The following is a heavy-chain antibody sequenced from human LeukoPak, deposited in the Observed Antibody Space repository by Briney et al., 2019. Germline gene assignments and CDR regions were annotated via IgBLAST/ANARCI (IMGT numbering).Heavy chain of an antibody. CDR1: GFTFSSYS. D-gene: IGHD3/OR15-3a*01. CDR3: ARMDRLAFDP. V-gene: IGHV3-48*02. CDR2: ISSSSTI. Sequence: GGSLRLSCAASGFTFSSYSMNWVRQAPGKGLEWVSYISSSSTIYYANSVKGRFTMSRDNAKNSLYLQMNSLRDEDTAVYYCARMDRLAFDPWGQGTLVTVSS. J-gene: IGHJ5*02.